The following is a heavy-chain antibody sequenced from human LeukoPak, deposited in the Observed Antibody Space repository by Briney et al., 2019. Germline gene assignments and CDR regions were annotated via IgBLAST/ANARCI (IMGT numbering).Heavy chain of an antibody. Sequence: PGGSLRLSCAASGFTFSSYGMHWVRQAPGKGLEWVAVIWYDGSNKYYADSVKGRFTISRDNAKNALYLQMSSLRAEDTAVYFCARGVTSYYDSSAYYWGQGTLVTVSS. D-gene: IGHD3-22*01. CDR2: IWYDGSNK. CDR3: ARGVTSYYDSSAYY. CDR1: GFTFSSYG. V-gene: IGHV3-33*03. J-gene: IGHJ4*02.